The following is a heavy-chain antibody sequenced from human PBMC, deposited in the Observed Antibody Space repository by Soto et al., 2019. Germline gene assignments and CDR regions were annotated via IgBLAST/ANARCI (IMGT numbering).Heavy chain of an antibody. CDR3: ARETYYFGSGTYDDGMDV. V-gene: IGHV1-18*04. D-gene: IGHD3-10*01. Sequence: ASVKVSCKASGFTFTSYGISWVRQAPGQGLEWMAWISIYNDNTKYAQKFQGRITVTTDTSTSTAYMELRSLRSDDTAVYYCARETYYFGSGTYDDGMDVWGQGTTVTVSS. J-gene: IGHJ6*02. CDR1: GFTFTSYG. CDR2: ISIYNDNT.